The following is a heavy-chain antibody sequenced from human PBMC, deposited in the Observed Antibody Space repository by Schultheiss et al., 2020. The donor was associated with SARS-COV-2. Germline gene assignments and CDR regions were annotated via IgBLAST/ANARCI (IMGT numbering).Heavy chain of an antibody. Sequence: GESLKISCAASGFIFTNHALSWLRQAPGKGLEWVSVIYSGGSTYYADSVKGRFTISRDNSKNTLYLQMNSLRAEDTAVYYCARALAAPPLWYYYGMDVWGQGTTVTVSS. J-gene: IGHJ6*02. CDR3: ARALAAPPLWYYYGMDV. CDR2: IYSGGST. V-gene: IGHV3-53*05. CDR1: GFIFTNHA. D-gene: IGHD3-10*01.